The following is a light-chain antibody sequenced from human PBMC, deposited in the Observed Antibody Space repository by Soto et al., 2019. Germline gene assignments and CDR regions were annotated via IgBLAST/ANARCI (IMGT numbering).Light chain of an antibody. Sequence: QSVLTQPPSVSGAPGQRVTISCTGSSSNIGAGYDVHWYLQLPGTAPKLLIYGNSNRPSGVPDRFSGSKSGTSASLAITGLQAEDEADYYCQSYDSSLSHVVFGGGTKLTVL. J-gene: IGLJ2*01. CDR3: QSYDSSLSHVV. CDR1: SSNIGAGYD. V-gene: IGLV1-40*01. CDR2: GNS.